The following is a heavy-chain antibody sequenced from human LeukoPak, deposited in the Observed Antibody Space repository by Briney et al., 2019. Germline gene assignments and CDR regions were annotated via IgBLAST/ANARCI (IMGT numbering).Heavy chain of an antibody. CDR1: GGTFSSYA. CDR2: IIPIFGTA. Sequence: GASVKVSCKASGGTFSSYAISWVRQAPGQGLEWMGGIIPIFGTANYAQKFQGRVTITADESTSTAYMELSSLRSEDTAVYYCARDSDCSGGSCYGFGGYWGQGTLVTVSS. CDR3: ARDSDCSGGSCYGFGGY. V-gene: IGHV1-69*13. J-gene: IGHJ4*02. D-gene: IGHD2-15*01.